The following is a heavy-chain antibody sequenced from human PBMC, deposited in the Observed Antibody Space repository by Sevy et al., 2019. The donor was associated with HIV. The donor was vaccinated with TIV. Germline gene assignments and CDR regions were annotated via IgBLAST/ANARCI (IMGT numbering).Heavy chain of an antibody. CDR2: ISHDGINE. CDR1: GFYFSYYG. J-gene: IGHJ6*02. CDR3: ANAYSGSYSHSYLYALDV. V-gene: IGHV3-30*18. D-gene: IGHD1-26*01. Sequence: GGSLRLSCIGSGFYFSYYGIHWVRQAPGKGLDWVALISHDGINEYYADSVKGRFTISRDNSKNTVYLEMNSLRNEDTAIYFCANAYSGSYSHSYLYALDVWGQGPTVTVSS.